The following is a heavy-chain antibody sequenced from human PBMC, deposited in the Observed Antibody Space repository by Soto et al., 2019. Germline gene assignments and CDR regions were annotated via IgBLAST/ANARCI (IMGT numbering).Heavy chain of an antibody. V-gene: IGHV1-2*04. J-gene: IGHJ6*02. Sequence: ASVKVSCKASGYTFTGYYMHWVRQAPGQGLEWMGWINPNSGGTNYAQKFQGWVTMTRDTSISTAYMELSRLRSDDTAVYYCARDWNRTTGKGLYGMDVWGQGTTVTVSS. CDR1: GYTFTGYY. D-gene: IGHD1-1*01. CDR3: ARDWNRTTGKGLYGMDV. CDR2: INPNSGGT.